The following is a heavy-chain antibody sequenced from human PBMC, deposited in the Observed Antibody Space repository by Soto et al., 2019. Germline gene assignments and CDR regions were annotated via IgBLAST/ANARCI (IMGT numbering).Heavy chain of an antibody. CDR2: IKQDGSEK. CDR3: AVIVVVPAALDY. J-gene: IGHJ4*02. D-gene: IGHD2-2*01. CDR1: GFTLSSYW. V-gene: IGHV3-7*05. Sequence: ESGGGLVQPGGSLRLSCAASGFTLSSYWMSWVRQAPGKGLEWVANIKQDGSEKYYVDSVKGRFTISRDNAKNSLYLQMNSLRAEDPAVYYCAVIVVVPAALDYWGQGTLVTVSS.